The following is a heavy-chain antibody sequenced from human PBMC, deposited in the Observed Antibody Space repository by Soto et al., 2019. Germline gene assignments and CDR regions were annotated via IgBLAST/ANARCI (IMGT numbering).Heavy chain of an antibody. CDR1: GFTFSSYV. J-gene: IGHJ3*02. CDR2: ISHDGNNK. V-gene: IGHV3-30*18. Sequence: QVQLVQSGGGVVQPGRSLRLSCAASGFTFSSYVTHWVRQAPGKGLEWVAVISHDGNNKYYADSVKGRFTISRDKSKNTLYLQMNSLRTEDTAVYYCAKGGPDCASTTCYLLVALEIWGQGTMVTVSS. D-gene: IGHD2-2*01. CDR3: AKGGPDCASTTCYLLVALEI.